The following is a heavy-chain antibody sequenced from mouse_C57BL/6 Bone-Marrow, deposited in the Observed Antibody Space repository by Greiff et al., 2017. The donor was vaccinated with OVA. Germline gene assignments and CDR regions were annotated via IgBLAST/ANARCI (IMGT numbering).Heavy chain of an antibody. CDR2: IYPGNGDT. J-gene: IGHJ2*01. CDR3: ARSEYYGSSYLYFDY. V-gene: IGHV1-12*01. CDR1: GYTFTSYN. Sequence: LQQSGAELVRPGASVKMSCKASGYTFTSYNMHWVKQTPRQGLEWIGAIYPGNGDTSYNQKFKGKATLTVDKSSSTAYMQLSSLTSEDSAVYFCARSEYYGSSYLYFDYWGQGTTLTVSS. D-gene: IGHD1-1*01.